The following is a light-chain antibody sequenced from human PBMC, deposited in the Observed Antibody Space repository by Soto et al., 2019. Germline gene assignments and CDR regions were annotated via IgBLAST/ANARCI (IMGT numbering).Light chain of an antibody. V-gene: IGKV1-39*01. Sequence: DIQMTQSPSSLSASVGDSVTITCRASQDISDFLNWYKQKQGKAPELLIYAASNLATGVPSRFRGSGSGTDFTRTISNLHPEEYSIYYCQQSSSAPLTFGHGTRLDMK. CDR1: QDISDF. CDR2: AAS. J-gene: IGKJ5*01. CDR3: QQSSSAPLT.